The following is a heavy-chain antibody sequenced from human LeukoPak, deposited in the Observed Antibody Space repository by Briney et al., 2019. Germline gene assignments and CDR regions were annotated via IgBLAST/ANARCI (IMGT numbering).Heavy chain of an antibody. CDR2: IYTSGST. D-gene: IGHD1-26*01. J-gene: IGHJ2*01. CDR3: ASVSRTYGSYERWYFDL. CDR1: GGSISSYY. V-gene: IGHV4-4*07. Sequence: PSETLSLTCTVSGGSISSYYWSWIRQPAGKGLEWIGRIYTSGSTNYNPSLKSRVTMSVDTSKNQFSLKLSSVTAADTAVYYCASVSRTYGSYERWYFDLWGRGTLVTVSS.